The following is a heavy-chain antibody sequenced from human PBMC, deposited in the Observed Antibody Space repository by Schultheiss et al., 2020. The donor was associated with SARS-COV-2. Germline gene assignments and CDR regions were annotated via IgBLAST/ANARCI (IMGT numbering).Heavy chain of an antibody. CDR2: INHSGST. V-gene: IGHV4-34*01. Sequence: SETLSLTCAVYGGSFSGYYWSWIRQPPGKGLEWIGEINHSGSTNYNPSLKRRVTISVDTSKNQFSLKLSSVTAADTAVYYCARGVGIWFGELSAPWFDYWGQGTLVTVSS. D-gene: IGHD3-10*01. CDR3: ARGVGIWFGELSAPWFDY. CDR1: GGSFSGYY. J-gene: IGHJ4*02.